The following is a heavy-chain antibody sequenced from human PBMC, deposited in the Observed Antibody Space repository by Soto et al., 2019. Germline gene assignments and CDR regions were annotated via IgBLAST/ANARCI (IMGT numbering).Heavy chain of an antibody. J-gene: IGHJ6*02. V-gene: IGHV1-3*01. CDR2: INAGNGNT. CDR3: ARTVGYYYGMDV. Sequence: QVQLVQSGAEVKKPGASVQVSCKASGYTFTSYAMHWVRQAPGQRLEWMGWINAGNGNTKYSQKFQGRVTITRDTAASTAYMELSILRSEDTAVYYCARTVGYYYGMDVWGQGTTVTVSS. CDR1: GYTFTSYA. D-gene: IGHD4-17*01.